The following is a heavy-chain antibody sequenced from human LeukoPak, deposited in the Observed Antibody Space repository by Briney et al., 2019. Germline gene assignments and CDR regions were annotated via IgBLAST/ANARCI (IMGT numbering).Heavy chain of an antibody. Sequence: QPGGSLRLSCAASGFTFSSYWMSWVRQAPGKGLDWVANIKQDGSEKYYVDSVKGRFTISRDNAKNSLYLQMNSLRAEDTAVYYCAREGGSYYSNWFDPWGQGTLVTVSS. J-gene: IGHJ5*02. CDR1: GFTFSSYW. CDR2: IKQDGSEK. CDR3: AREGGSYYSNWFDP. D-gene: IGHD1-26*01. V-gene: IGHV3-7*01.